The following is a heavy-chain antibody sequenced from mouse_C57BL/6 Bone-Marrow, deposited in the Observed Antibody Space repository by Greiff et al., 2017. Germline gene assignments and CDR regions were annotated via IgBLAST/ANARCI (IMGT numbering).Heavy chain of an antibody. D-gene: IGHD2-4*01. CDR2: FHPYNDDT. Sequence: VQLQQSGAELVKPGASVKMSCKASGYTFTTYPIEWMKQNHGQSLEWIGNFHPYNDDTKYNEKFKGKATLTVEKSSSTVYLELSRLTSADSAVYYCARGGNYGGYYFDYWGQGTTLTVSS. V-gene: IGHV1-47*01. CDR1: GYTFTTYP. CDR3: ARGGNYGGYYFDY. J-gene: IGHJ2*01.